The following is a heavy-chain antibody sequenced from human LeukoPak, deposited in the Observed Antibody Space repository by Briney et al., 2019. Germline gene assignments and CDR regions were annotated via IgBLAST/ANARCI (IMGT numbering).Heavy chain of an antibody. Sequence: SETLSLTCAVSGYSISSYYWSWIRQPAGKGLEWIGRIYVTGSTNYNPSLKSRVTMSIDTSKKQFSLKLRSVTAADTAVFYCATYGGNSPDYWGQGTLVTVSS. CDR3: ATYGGNSPDY. D-gene: IGHD4-23*01. J-gene: IGHJ4*02. CDR1: GYSISSYY. CDR2: IYVTGST. V-gene: IGHV4-4*07.